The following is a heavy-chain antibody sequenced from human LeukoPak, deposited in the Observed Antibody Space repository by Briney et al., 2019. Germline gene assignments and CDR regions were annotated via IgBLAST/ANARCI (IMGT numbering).Heavy chain of an antibody. V-gene: IGHV3-30*18. D-gene: IGHD5/OR15-5a*01. CDR1: GFTFSNYG. CDR2: ISYDGSNK. J-gene: IGHJ6*02. CDR3: AKEKGIYCRSLDSSPGMDV. Sequence: GGSLRLSCAASGFTFSNYGMHWVRQAPGKGLEWVAVISYDGSNKYYADSVKGRFTFSRDNSKNTLYLQMSSLRDEDTAVYYCAKEKGIYCRSLDSSPGMDVWGQGTTVTVSS.